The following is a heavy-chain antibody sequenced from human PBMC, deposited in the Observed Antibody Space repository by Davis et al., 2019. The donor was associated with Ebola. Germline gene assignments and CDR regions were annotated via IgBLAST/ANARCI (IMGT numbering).Heavy chain of an antibody. CDR2: INAGNGNT. CDR3: ARGRRSSLDY. J-gene: IGHJ4*02. CDR1: GYTFTSYA. D-gene: IGHD6-6*01. Sequence: AASVKVSCKASGYTFTSYAMHWVRQAPGQRLEWMGWINAGNGNTKYSQEFQGRVTITRDTSASTAYMELSRLRSDDTAVYYCARGRRSSLDYWGQGTLVTVSS. V-gene: IGHV1-3*01.